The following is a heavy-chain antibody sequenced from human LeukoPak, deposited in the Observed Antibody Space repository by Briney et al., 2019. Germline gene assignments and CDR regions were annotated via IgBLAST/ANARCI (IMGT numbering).Heavy chain of an antibody. Sequence: PGGSLRLSCAASGFTFSSYWMSWVRQASGKGLEWVGRIRSKANSYATAYAASVKGRFTISRDDSKNTAYLQMNSLKTEDTAVYYCTSRRKWFGEIDDAFDIWGQGTMVTVSS. CDR3: TSRRKWFGEIDDAFDI. V-gene: IGHV3-73*01. CDR1: GFTFSSYW. D-gene: IGHD3-10*01. CDR2: IRSKANSYAT. J-gene: IGHJ3*02.